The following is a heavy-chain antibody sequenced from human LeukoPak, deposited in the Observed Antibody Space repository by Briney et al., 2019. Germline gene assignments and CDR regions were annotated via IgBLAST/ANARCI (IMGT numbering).Heavy chain of an antibody. CDR2: IKEDGSKK. V-gene: IGHV3-7*03. J-gene: IGHJ4*02. CDR3: ATPLDYYDSSGYHQGGD. D-gene: IGHD3-22*01. Sequence: GGSLRLSCAASGFTFSSCWMTWVRQAPGKGLEWVANIKEDGSKKNYVDSVKGRFTIFRDNAKNSPYLQMNSLRAEDTAVYYCATPLDYYDSSGYHQGGDWGQGTLVTVSS. CDR1: GFTFSSCW.